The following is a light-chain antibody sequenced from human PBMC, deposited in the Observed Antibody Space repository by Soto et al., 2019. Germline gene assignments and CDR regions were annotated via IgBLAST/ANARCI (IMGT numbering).Light chain of an antibody. V-gene: IGLV2-8*01. CDR3: GAWDDSLSGGV. CDR2: EVV. J-gene: IGLJ3*02. Sequence: QSALTQPPSASGSPGQSVTISCTGTKSDIGVYDFVSWYQHHPGKAPRLIIYEVVQRPSGVPDRFSGSKSGNTASLTVSGLQAADEADYYCGAWDDSLSGGVFGGGTKLTVL. CDR1: KSDIGVYDF.